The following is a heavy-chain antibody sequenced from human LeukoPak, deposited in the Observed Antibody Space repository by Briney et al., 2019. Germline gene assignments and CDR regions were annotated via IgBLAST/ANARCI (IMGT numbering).Heavy chain of an antibody. D-gene: IGHD3-10*01. CDR1: GYTFTSYG. Sequence: ASVKVSCKASGYTFTSYGISWVRQAPGQGLEWMGWISAYNGNTNYAQKLQGRVTMTTDTSTSTAYMELRSLRSDDTAVYYCASMVRGMLLFDYWGQGTLVTVSS. CDR3: ASMVRGMLLFDY. V-gene: IGHV1-18*01. J-gene: IGHJ4*02. CDR2: ISAYNGNT.